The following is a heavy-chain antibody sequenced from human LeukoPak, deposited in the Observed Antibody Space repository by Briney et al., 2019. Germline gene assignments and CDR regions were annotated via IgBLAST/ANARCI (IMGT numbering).Heavy chain of an antibody. V-gene: IGHV3-30-3*01. J-gene: IGHJ1*01. D-gene: IGHD6-19*01. CDR1: RFTFSTYA. CDR3: ARDRIAVAGMGAFQH. Sequence: GGSLRLSCAASRFTFSTYAMHWVRQAPGKGLEWVAGISNDGANEDHADSVKGRFTISRDNSKNTLYLQMNSLRAKDTAIYYCARDRIAVAGMGAFQHWGQGTLVTVSS. CDR2: ISNDGANE.